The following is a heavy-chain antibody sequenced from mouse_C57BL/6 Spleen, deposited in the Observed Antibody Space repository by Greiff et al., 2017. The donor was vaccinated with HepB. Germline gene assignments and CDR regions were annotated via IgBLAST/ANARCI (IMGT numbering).Heavy chain of an antibody. CDR1: GFTFSSYA. J-gene: IGHJ3*01. CDR2: ISDGGSYT. D-gene: IGHD1-1*01. V-gene: IGHV5-4*01. CDR3: ARDYGSSLQAWFAY. Sequence: EVMLVESGGGLVKPGGSLKLSCAASGFTFSSYAMSWVRQTPEKRLEWVATISDGGSYTYYPDNVKGRFTISRDNAKNNLYLQMSHLKSEDTAMYYCARDYGSSLQAWFAYWGQGTLVTVSA.